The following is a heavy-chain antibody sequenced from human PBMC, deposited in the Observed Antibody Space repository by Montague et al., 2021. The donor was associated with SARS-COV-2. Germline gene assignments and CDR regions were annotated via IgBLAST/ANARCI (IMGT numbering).Heavy chain of an antibody. V-gene: IGHV4-4*02. CDR3: ARKGCGRSDLAY. D-gene: IGHD1-26*01. Sequence: SETLSLTCFVSGGSISTYNWWSCVRLPPAGGLVLVGEIYHTGSTNYNPSLNGRVIMSVDKSCNQFSLRFSSVTAAATAIYYCARKGCGRSDLAYWGQGTLATVSS. CDR2: IYHTGST. CDR1: GGSISTYNW. J-gene: IGHJ4*02.